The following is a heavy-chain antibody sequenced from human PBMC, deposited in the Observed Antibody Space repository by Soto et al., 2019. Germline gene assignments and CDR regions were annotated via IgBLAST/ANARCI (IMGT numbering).Heavy chain of an antibody. J-gene: IGHJ4*02. CDR2: ISFNGTNE. Sequence: GGSLRLYCAASGFTFRHYAMHWVRQAPDKGLEWVSVISFNGTNEFFAGSVKGRFTISRDNSKNTLYLQMNSLRAEDTAVYYCANTYGSGSPFDYWGQGNLVTVSS. V-gene: IGHV3-30-3*01. CDR1: GFTFRHYA. D-gene: IGHD3-10*01. CDR3: ANTYGSGSPFDY.